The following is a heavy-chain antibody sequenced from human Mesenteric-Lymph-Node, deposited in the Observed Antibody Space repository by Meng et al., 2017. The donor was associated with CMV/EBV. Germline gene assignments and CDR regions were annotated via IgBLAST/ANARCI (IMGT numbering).Heavy chain of an antibody. CDR2: IRSRAYGGTT. Sequence: GGSLRLSCTASGFTFGHYVMSWVRQAPGKGLEWVGFIRSRAYGGTTEYAASVKGRFTISRDDSKGIAYLQMNSLKTEDTAVYYCTRDPLYDNSGYYADYWGQGTLVTVSS. J-gene: IGHJ4*02. V-gene: IGHV3-49*04. CDR1: GFTFGHYV. CDR3: TRDPLYDNSGYYADY. D-gene: IGHD3-22*01.